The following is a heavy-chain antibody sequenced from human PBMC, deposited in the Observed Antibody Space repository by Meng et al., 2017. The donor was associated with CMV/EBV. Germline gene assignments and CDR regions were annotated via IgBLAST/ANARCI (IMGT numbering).Heavy chain of an antibody. CDR3: AKDYDSSGLGAYYFDY. CDR1: GFTFSSYA. J-gene: IGHJ4*02. CDR2: ISGSGGST. V-gene: IGHV3-23*01. D-gene: IGHD3-22*01. Sequence: GESLKISCAASGFTFSSYAMSWVRQAPGKGLEWVSAISGSGGSTYYADSVKGRFTISRDNSKNTLYLQMNSLRAEDTAVYYCAKDYDSSGLGAYYFDYWGQGTLVTV.